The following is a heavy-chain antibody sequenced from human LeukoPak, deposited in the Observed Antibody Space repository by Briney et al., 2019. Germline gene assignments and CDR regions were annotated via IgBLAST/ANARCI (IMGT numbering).Heavy chain of an antibody. J-gene: IGHJ6*02. Sequence: SETLSLTCAVDGGSFSGYYWSWIRQPPGKGLEWIGEINHSGSTNYNPSLKSRVTISVDTSKNKFSLKRSSVTAADTAVYYCARGSTSYLIRRYCYGMDVWGQGTTVTVSS. V-gene: IGHV4-34*01. CDR1: GGSFSGYY. CDR3: ARGSTSYLIRRYCYGMDV. CDR2: INHSGST. D-gene: IGHD2-2*01.